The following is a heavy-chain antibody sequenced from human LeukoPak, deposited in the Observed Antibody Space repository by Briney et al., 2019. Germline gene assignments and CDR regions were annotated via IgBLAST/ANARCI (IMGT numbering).Heavy chain of an antibody. Sequence: TSETLSLTCTVSGGSISSYYWSWIRQPPGKGLEWIGYIYYSGSTNYNPSLKSRVTISVDTSKNQFSLKLSSVTAADTAVYYCARGWEGYIDYWGQGTLVTVSS. CDR1: GGSISSYY. CDR2: IYYSGST. J-gene: IGHJ4*02. CDR3: ARGWEGYIDY. V-gene: IGHV4-59*01. D-gene: IGHD1-26*01.